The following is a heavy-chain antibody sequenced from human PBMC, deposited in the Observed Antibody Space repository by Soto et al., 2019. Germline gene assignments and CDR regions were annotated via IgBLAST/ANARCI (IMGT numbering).Heavy chain of an antibody. Sequence: QVQLQQWGAGLLKPSETLSLTCAVYGGSFSGYYWSWIRQPPGKGLEWIGEINHSGSTNYNPSLKSRVTISVDTSKNPFSLKLSSVTAADTAVYYCARGLHIVVVTAIPGGHWFDPWGQGTLVTVSS. CDR2: INHSGST. J-gene: IGHJ5*02. CDR3: ARGLHIVVVTAIPGGHWFDP. CDR1: GGSFSGYY. V-gene: IGHV4-34*01. D-gene: IGHD2-21*02.